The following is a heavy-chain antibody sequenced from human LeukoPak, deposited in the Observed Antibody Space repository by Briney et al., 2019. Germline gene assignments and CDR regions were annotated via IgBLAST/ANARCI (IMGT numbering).Heavy chain of an antibody. J-gene: IGHJ3*01. V-gene: IGHV3-23*01. Sequence: GGSLRLSCAVSGFTFRGAAMAWVRQAPGKGLEWVSLISSSGNNAYYADSVKGRFTISRDNSKNTLSLQMNSLRVEDTAIYYCAKDIQLSTWGLGTRVTVSS. CDR2: ISSSGNNA. CDR1: GFTFRGAA. D-gene: IGHD5-24*01. CDR3: AKDIQLST.